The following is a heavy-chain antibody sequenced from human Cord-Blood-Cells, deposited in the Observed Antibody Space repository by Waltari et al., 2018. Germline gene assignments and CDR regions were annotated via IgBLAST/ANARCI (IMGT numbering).Heavy chain of an antibody. Sequence: VQLVESGGGLVQPGGSLRLSCAASGFTFSSYAMHWVRQATGKGLEWVSAIGTAGDTYYPGSVKGRFTISRENAKNSLYLQMNSLRAGDTAVYYCARRLLYSSGLDYWGQGTLVTVSS. J-gene: IGHJ4*02. CDR1: GFTFSSYA. V-gene: IGHV3-13*01. D-gene: IGHD6-19*01. CDR3: ARRLLYSSGLDY. CDR2: IGTAGDT.